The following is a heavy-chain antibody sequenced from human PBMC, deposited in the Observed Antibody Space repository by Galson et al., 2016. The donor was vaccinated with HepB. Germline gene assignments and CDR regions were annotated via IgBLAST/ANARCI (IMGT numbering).Heavy chain of an antibody. CDR3: ARNAPKLGLTDVFEI. CDR1: GFSITTDY. V-gene: IGHV4-59*01. J-gene: IGHJ3*02. CDR2: SHYSGAT. D-gene: IGHD3-16*01. Sequence: SETLSLTCAVSGFSITTDYWSWIRQPPGMGLEWIAFSHYSGATSYSPSLTSRVTISVDTSKSQFSLRLRSVTAADTAVYYCARNAPKLGLTDVFEIWGQGAMVTVSS.